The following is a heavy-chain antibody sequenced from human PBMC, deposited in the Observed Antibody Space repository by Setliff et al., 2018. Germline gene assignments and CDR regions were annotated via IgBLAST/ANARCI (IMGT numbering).Heavy chain of an antibody. V-gene: IGHV4-38-2*02. Sequence: PSETLSLTCAVSGYSINSGYYWGWIRQSPGKGLEWIGSIYRDGNTYYNPSLRSRVTISVDTSKNQFSLKLSSVTAADTAVYYCARDSRGNPPNYMDVWGKGTTVTVSS. CDR3: ARDSRGNPPNYMDV. CDR1: GYSINSGYY. J-gene: IGHJ6*03. CDR2: IYRDGNT.